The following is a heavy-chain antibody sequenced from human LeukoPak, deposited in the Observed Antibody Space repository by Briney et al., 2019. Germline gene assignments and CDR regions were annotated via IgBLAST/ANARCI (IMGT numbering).Heavy chain of an antibody. J-gene: IGHJ4*02. V-gene: IGHV1-18*01. Sequence: ASVKVSCKASGYTFTSYDINWVRQAPGQGLEWMGWISVYNGNTKYTQNLQGRVTMTTDTSSSTAYMEMRSLRSDDTAVYYCARDRDAYTNENYDYWGQGTLVTVSS. D-gene: IGHD5-24*01. CDR2: ISVYNGNT. CDR3: ARDRDAYTNENYDY. CDR1: GYTFTSYD.